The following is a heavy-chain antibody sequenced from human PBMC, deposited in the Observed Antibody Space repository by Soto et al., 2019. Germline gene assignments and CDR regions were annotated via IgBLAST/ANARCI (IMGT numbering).Heavy chain of an antibody. D-gene: IGHD3-22*01. J-gene: IGHJ5*02. V-gene: IGHV2-70*01. CDR1: GFSLSTSGVG. CDR3: ARIGYYYDSSGYYPGWFDP. Sequence: GSGPTLVNPTQTLTLTCTFSGFSLSTSGVGVGWIRQPPGKALEWLALIDWDDDKYYSTSLKTRLTISKDTSKNQVVLTMTNMDPVDTATYYCARIGYYYDSSGYYPGWFDPWGQGTLVTVSS. CDR2: IDWDDDK.